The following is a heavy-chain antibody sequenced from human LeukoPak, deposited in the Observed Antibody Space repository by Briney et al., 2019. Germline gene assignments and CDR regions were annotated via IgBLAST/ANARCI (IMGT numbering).Heavy chain of an antibody. Sequence: SETLSLTCTVSGGSISSYYWSWIRQPPGKGLEWIGYIYYSGSTYYNPSLKSRVTISVDTSKNQFSLKLSSVTAADTAVYYCASMVRGAPPDYWGQGTLVTVSS. CDR2: IYYSGST. D-gene: IGHD3-10*01. CDR1: GGSISSYY. CDR3: ASMVRGAPPDY. V-gene: IGHV4-59*12. J-gene: IGHJ4*02.